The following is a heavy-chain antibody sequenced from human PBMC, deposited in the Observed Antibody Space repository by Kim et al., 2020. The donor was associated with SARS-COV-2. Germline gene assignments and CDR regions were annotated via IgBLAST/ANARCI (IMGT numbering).Heavy chain of an antibody. V-gene: IGHV7-4-1*02. CDR2: ISTNTGRP. D-gene: IGHD4-17*01. CDR3: VTTTETTGGGY. Sequence: ASVKVSCKASGYTFTNYAMNWVRQAPGQGLEWMGWISTNTGRPRYGQGFTGRFVFSLDTSVSTAYLQISSLKAEDTAMYYCVTTTETTGGGYWGQGTLVTVSS. J-gene: IGHJ4*02. CDR1: GYTFTNYA.